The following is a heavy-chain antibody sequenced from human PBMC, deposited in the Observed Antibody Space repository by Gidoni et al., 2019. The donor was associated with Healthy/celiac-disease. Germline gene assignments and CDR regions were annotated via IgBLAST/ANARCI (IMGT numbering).Heavy chain of an antibody. Sequence: QVQLVQSGAEVKKPGSSVKVSCKASGGTFSSYAISWVRQAPGQGLEWMGGIIPIFGTANYAQKFQGRVTITADEFTSTAYMELSSLRSEDTAVYYCARGGYCSGGSCYSWFDPWGQGTLVTVSS. CDR1: GGTFSSYA. V-gene: IGHV1-69*01. CDR3: ARGGYCSGGSCYSWFDP. D-gene: IGHD2-15*01. J-gene: IGHJ5*02. CDR2: IIPIFGTA.